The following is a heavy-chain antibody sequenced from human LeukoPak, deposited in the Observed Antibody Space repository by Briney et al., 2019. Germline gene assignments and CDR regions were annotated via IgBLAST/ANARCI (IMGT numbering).Heavy chain of an antibody. CDR3: ARHGHCTNGVCYSNYYYHMDV. Sequence: GESPKISCKGSGYSFASSWIGWARQMPGKGLEWMGIIYPDDSDTRYSPSFEGQITISVDKSISTAYLQWSSLKASDTAVYYCARHGHCTNGVCYSNYYYHMDVWGKGTTVTVSS. CDR1: GYSFASSW. J-gene: IGHJ6*03. CDR2: IYPDDSDT. D-gene: IGHD2-8*01. V-gene: IGHV5-51*01.